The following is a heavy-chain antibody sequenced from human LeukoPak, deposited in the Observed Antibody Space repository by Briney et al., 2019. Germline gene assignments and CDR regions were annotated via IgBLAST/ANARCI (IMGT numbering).Heavy chain of an antibody. Sequence: PGGSPRLSCAASGFTFSNYGMHWVRQAPGKGLEWVAIVSYDGSNKYYTDSVKGRFTISRDNSKNTLYLQMNSLRAGDTAVYYCAKGASGSHFGYWGQGTLVTVSS. CDR3: AKGASGSHFGY. CDR1: GFTFSNYG. V-gene: IGHV3-30*18. J-gene: IGHJ4*02. CDR2: VSYDGSNK. D-gene: IGHD1-26*01.